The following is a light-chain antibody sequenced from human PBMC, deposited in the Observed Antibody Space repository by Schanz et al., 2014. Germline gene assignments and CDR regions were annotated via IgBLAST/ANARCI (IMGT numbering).Light chain of an antibody. CDR3: QHYGSSSSIT. V-gene: IGKV3-20*01. Sequence: EIVMTQSPATLSVSPGERATLSCRASQSVSSYLAWYQQKPGQAPRLLIYGESTRATGVPDRFRGSGSGTDLTLTISRLEPADFAVYFCQHYGSSSSITFGQGTRLE. CDR1: QSVSSY. CDR2: GES. J-gene: IGKJ5*01.